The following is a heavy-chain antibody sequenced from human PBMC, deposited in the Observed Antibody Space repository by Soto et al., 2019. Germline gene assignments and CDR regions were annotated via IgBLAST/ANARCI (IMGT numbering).Heavy chain of an antibody. V-gene: IGHV3-23*01. D-gene: IGHD2-15*01. CDR2: ISGTGGNT. CDR1: GFTFSDYA. CDR3: ATAVVVGAWFEP. J-gene: IGHJ5*02. Sequence: GGSLRLSCAASGFTFSDYAMNWVRQAPGKGLEWVSGISGTGGNTYYADSVKGQFIISRDNPKNTLYLQMNSLTAEDTAVYYCATAVVVGAWFEPWGQGTLVTVSS.